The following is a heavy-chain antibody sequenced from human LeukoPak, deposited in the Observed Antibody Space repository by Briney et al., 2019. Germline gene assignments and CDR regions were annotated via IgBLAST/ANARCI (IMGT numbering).Heavy chain of an antibody. CDR2: ISGSGGST. CDR3: AKRLGYSSESFDY. V-gene: IGHV3-23*01. Sequence: PGGSLRLSCAASGFTFSSYAMSWVRQAPGKGLEWVSAISGSGGSTYYADSVKGRFTISRDNSKNTLYLQMNSLRAEDTAIYYCAKRLGYSSESFDYWGQGTLVTVSS. D-gene: IGHD6-25*01. CDR1: GFTFSSYA. J-gene: IGHJ4*02.